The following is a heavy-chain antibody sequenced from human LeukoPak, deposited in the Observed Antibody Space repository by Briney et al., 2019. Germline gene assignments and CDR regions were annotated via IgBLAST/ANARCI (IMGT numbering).Heavy chain of an antibody. CDR3: AKAPSEVVPDY. J-gene: IGHJ4*02. CDR2: ISYDGSNK. CDR1: GFTFGSYG. V-gene: IGHV3-30*18. D-gene: IGHD1-14*01. Sequence: PGGSLRLSCAASGFTFGSYGMHWVRQAPGKGLEWVAVISYDGSNKYYADSVKGRFTISRDNSKNTLYLQMNSLRAEDTAVYYCAKAPSEVVPDYWGQGNLVTVSS.